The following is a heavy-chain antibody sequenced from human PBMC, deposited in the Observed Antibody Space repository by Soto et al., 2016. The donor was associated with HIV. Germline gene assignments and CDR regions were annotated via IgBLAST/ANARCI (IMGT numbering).Heavy chain of an antibody. J-gene: IGHJ5*02. CDR2: INPNSGDT. D-gene: IGHD3-10*01. V-gene: IGHV1-2*02. CDR1: GYTFTGYY. Sequence: QVQLVQSGAEVKKPGASVKVSCKASGYTFTGYYMHWVRQAPGQGLEWMGWINPNSGDTDYAQKFQGRVTMTRDTSISTAYMELSRLRSDDTAVYYCAREDTMFRRVASRRWFDPWGQGNPGHRSPQ. CDR3: AREDTMFRRVASRRWFDP.